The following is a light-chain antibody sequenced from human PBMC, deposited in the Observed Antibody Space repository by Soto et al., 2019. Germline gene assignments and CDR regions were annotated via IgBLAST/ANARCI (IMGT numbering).Light chain of an antibody. CDR3: QHYNNWPPIT. CDR2: GAS. V-gene: IGKV3-15*01. J-gene: IGKJ5*01. Sequence: EIVMTQSPATLSVSPGERATLSCRASQSVSSNLAWYQQKPGQAPRLLIYGASTRATGIPARFSGSGSGTECTLTISSLQSEDFAVYYCQHYNNWPPITFGQGTRLEIK. CDR1: QSVSSN.